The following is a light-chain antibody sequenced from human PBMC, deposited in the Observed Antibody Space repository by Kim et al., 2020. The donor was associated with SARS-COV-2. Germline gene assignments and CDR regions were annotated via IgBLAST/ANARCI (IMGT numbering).Light chain of an antibody. J-gene: IGLJ2*01. CDR2: GKN. CDR1: SLRSYY. V-gene: IGLV3-19*01. Sequence: SSELTQDPAVSVALGQTVRITCQGDSLRSYYATWYQQKPGQAPIVVIYGKNNRPSGIPDRFSGSSSGNTASLTIPGIQAGDEADYYCNSRDSNDNVVFGGGTQLTVL. CDR3: NSRDSNDNVV.